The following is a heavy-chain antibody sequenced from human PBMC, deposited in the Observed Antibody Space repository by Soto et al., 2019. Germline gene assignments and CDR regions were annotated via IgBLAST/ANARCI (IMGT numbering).Heavy chain of an antibody. J-gene: IGHJ4*02. CDR3: AHNGRFGDPFDY. D-gene: IGHD3-10*01. Sequence: QITLKESGPTLVKPTQTLTLTCTFSGFSLSTSGVGVGWIRQPPGKALEWLALIYWDDDKRYSPSLKSRLTLXKXXSKNQVVLTMTNMDPVDTATYYGAHNGRFGDPFDYWGQGTLVTVSS. CDR1: GFSLSTSGVG. CDR2: IYWDDDK. V-gene: IGHV2-5*02.